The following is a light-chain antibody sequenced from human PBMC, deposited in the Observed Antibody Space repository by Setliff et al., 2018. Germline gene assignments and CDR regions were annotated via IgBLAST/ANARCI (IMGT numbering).Light chain of an antibody. CDR2: GAT. CDR1: QSITTY. Sequence: DIQMTQSPSSLSASVGDRVTITCRTSQSITTYLNWYQQRPGKAPNLLIYGATNLQTGVPSRFSASASGTDFTLTISSLQPEDFATYYCQQTYRQVVTFGPGTKVDIK. CDR3: QQTYRQVVT. J-gene: IGKJ3*01. V-gene: IGKV1-39*01.